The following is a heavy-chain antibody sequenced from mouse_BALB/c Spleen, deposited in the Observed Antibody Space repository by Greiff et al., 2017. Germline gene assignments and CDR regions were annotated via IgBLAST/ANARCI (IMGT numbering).Heavy chain of an antibody. CDR2: IWAGGST. J-gene: IGHJ4*01. Sequence: QVQLKESGPGLVAPSQSLSITCTVSGFSLTSYGVHWVRQPPGKGLEWLGVIWAGGSTNYNSALMSRLSISKDNSKSQVFLKMNSLQTDDTAMYYCARDGAARLRYYYAMDYWGQGTSVTVSS. V-gene: IGHV2-9*02. CDR1: GFSLTSYG. D-gene: IGHD3-1*01. CDR3: ARDGAARLRYYYAMDY.